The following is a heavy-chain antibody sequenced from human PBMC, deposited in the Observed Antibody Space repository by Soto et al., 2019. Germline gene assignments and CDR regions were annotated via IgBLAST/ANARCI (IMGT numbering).Heavy chain of an antibody. CDR3: ARDTAAEGGATLIEPEGIDY. Sequence: ASVKVSCKASGYTFTSYYMHWVRQAPGQGLEWMGIINPSGGSTSYAQKFQGRVTMTRDTSTSTVYMELSSLRSEDTAVYYCARDTAAEGGATLIEPEGIDYWGQGTLVTVSS. CDR2: INPSGGST. CDR1: GYTFTSYY. D-gene: IGHD1-26*01. J-gene: IGHJ4*02. V-gene: IGHV1-46*01.